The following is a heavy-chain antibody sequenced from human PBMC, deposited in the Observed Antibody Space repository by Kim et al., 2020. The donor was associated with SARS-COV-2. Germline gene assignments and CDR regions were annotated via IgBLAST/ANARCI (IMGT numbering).Heavy chain of an antibody. CDR3: ATLSWYYDYVWGSYRPSYYFDY. V-gene: IGHV5-51*01. Sequence: GESLKISCKGSGYSFTSYWIGWVRQMPGKGLEWMGIIYPGDSDTRYSPSFQGQVTISADKSISTAYLQWSSLKASDTAMYYCATLSWYYDYVWGSYRPSYYFDYWGQGTLVTVSS. J-gene: IGHJ4*02. D-gene: IGHD3-16*02. CDR1: GYSFTSYW. CDR2: IYPGDSDT.